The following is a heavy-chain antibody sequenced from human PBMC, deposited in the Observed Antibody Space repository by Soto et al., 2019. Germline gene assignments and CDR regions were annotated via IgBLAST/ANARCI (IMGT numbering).Heavy chain of an antibody. Sequence: QLQLQESGSGLVKPSQTLSLTCAVSGGSISSGGYSWSWIRQPPGKGLEWIGYIYHSGSTYYNPSLRSRVTRTVNRSKNPFLLKLTSVTSADKARHHRARVIAVAGRADWYVDLGGRGTLVTASS. CDR1: GGSISSGGYS. J-gene: IGHJ2*01. D-gene: IGHD6-19*01. CDR3: ARVIAVAGRADWYVDL. V-gene: IGHV4-30-2*01. CDR2: IYHSGST.